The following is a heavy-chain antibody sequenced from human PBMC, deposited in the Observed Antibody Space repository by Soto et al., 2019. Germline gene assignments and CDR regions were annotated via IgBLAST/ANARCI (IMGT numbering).Heavy chain of an antibody. J-gene: IGHJ6*02. D-gene: IGHD2-21*02. Sequence: SETLSLTCTVSGDSIRSDYYHWTWIRQSPGKGLEWIGYIHHSGSILYNPSLKSRVTISVDTSKNQFSLHLTSVTAADTAVYFCAREDDGGDSLDVWGQGTTVTVSS. CDR3: AREDDGGDSLDV. CDR2: IHHSGSI. CDR1: GDSIRSDYYH. V-gene: IGHV4-30-4*08.